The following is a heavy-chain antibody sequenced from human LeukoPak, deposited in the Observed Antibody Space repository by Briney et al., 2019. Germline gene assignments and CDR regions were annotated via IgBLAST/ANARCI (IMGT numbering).Heavy chain of an antibody. CDR2: IIPIFGTS. CDR1: GVTFSNST. V-gene: IGHV1-69*08. CDR3: ARGSYFDVLSGFYYSHMDV. D-gene: IGHD3-3*01. Sequence: SVKVSCKASGVTFSNSTLNWVRQAPGQGLEWMGRIIPIFGTSNYAPKFRDRVSITADTSTSAAYLEMSSLTSDDTALYYCARGSYFDVLSGFYYSHMDVWGEGTTVTVS. J-gene: IGHJ6*03.